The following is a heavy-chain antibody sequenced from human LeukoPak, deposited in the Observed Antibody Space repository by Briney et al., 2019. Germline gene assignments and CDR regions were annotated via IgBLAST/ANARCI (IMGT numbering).Heavy chain of an antibody. CDR2: ISSSSSYI. V-gene: IGHV3-21*01. D-gene: IGHD6-13*01. J-gene: IGHJ4*02. Sequence: GGSLRLSCAASGFTFSSYSMNWVRQAPGEGLEWVSSISSSSSYIYYADSVKGRFTISRDNAKNSLYLQMNSLRAEDTAVYYCAKKGGSWNYFDSWGQGTLVTVSS. CDR3: AKKGGSWNYFDS. CDR1: GFTFSSYS.